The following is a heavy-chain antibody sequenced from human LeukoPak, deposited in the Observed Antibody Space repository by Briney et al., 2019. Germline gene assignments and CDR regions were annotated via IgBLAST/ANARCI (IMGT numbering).Heavy chain of an antibody. D-gene: IGHD6-13*01. CDR3: ATSRGSWPDYFDY. J-gene: IGHJ4*02. CDR1: GFTFSSYE. V-gene: IGHV3-48*03. CDR2: ISTSGSTI. Sequence: PGGSLRLSCAASGFTFSSYEMNWVRQAPGKGLDWVSYISTSGSTIYYADPVKGRFTISRDNAKNSLYLQMNSLRAEDTAVYYCATSRGSWPDYFDYWGQGTLVTVSS.